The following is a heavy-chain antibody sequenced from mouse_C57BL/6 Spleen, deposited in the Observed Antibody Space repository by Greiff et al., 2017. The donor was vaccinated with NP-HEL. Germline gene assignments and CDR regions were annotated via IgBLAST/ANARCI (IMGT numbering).Heavy chain of an antibody. CDR2: IWSGGST. CDR1: GFSLTSYG. J-gene: IGHJ4*01. CDR3: AIPITTVVATNYAMDY. Sequence: VQRVESGPGLVQPSQSLSITCTVSGFSLTSYGVHWVRQSPGKGLEWLGVIWSGGSTDYNAAFISRLSISKDNSKSQVFFKMNSLQADDTAIYYCAIPITTVVATNYAMDYWGQGTSVTVSS. D-gene: IGHD1-1*01. V-gene: IGHV2-2*01.